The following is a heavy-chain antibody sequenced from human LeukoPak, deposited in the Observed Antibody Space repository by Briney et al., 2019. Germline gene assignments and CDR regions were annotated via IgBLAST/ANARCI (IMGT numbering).Heavy chain of an antibody. CDR3: ARDLQFEVVAATHRGIDI. D-gene: IGHD2-15*01. CDR2: IYYSGST. Sequence: SETLSLTCTVSGGSISSSSYYWGWIRQPPGKGLEWIGSIYYSGSTYYNPSLKSRVTISVDTSKNQFSLKLSSVTAADTAVYYCARDLQFEVVAATHRGIDIWGQGTMVTVSS. CDR1: GGSISSSSYY. J-gene: IGHJ3*02. V-gene: IGHV4-39*07.